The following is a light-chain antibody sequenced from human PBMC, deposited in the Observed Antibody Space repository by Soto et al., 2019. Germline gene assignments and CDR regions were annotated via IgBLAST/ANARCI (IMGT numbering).Light chain of an antibody. CDR3: SSYTSSTAYV. CDR1: SSDVGGYNY. Sequence: QSALTQPASVSGSPGQSITISCTGTSSDVGGYNYVSWYQLHPGKAPKLMFYEVSNRPSGVSNRFSGSKSGNTASLTISGLEDEDAADYYCSSYTSSTAYVFGTGTKVTVL. J-gene: IGLJ1*01. V-gene: IGLV2-14*01. CDR2: EVS.